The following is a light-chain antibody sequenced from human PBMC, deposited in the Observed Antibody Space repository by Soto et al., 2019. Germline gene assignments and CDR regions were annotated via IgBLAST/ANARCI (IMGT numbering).Light chain of an antibody. Sequence: IHMTHSPSSLSASVLYRVTITCLASQSISSYLNWYQQKPGKAPKLLIYKASTLKSGVPSRFSGSGSGTEFTLTISSLQPDDFATYYCQHYNSYSEAFGQGTKVDNK. J-gene: IGKJ1*01. CDR1: QSISSY. CDR2: KAS. V-gene: IGKV1-5*03. CDR3: QHYNSYSEA.